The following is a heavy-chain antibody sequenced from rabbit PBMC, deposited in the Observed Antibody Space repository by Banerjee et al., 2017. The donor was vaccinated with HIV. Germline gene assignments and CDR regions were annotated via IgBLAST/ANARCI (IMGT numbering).Heavy chain of an antibody. CDR3: AAGSNYYRSFNL. CDR2: IVAGSSGTT. J-gene: IGHJ4*01. CDR1: GFSFNSNYY. V-gene: IGHV1S45*01. D-gene: IGHD8-1*01. Sequence: QEQLVESGGGLVQPGASLTLTCTASGFSFNSNYYICWVRQAPGKGLEWIACIVAGSSGTTYYASWAKGRFTISKTSSTTVTLQMTSLTAADTATYFCAAGSNYYRSFNLWGPGTLVTVS.